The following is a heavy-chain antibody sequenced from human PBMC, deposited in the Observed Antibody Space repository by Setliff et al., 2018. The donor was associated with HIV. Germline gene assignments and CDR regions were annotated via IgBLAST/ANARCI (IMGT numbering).Heavy chain of an antibody. J-gene: IGHJ4*02. V-gene: IGHV3-74*01. CDR1: GFIFTNHW. Sequence: GGSLRLSCVASGFIFTNHWMHWVRQAPGKGLVWVSRINSDGSSADYADSVKGRFTISRDNAKNTLYLQTSSLRADDTAVYYCARDADPHIGMAGDSFDYWGQGTLVTVSS. CDR3: ARDADPHIGMAGDSFDY. D-gene: IGHD6-19*01. CDR2: INSDGSSA.